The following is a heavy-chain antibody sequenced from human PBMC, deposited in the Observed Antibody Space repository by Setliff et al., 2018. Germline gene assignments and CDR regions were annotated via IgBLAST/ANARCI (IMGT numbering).Heavy chain of an antibody. V-gene: IGHV1-2*02. CDR1: GYSFSDFY. CDR2: INPKSGVT. J-gene: IGHJ4*02. D-gene: IGHD1-1*01. Sequence: ASVKVSCKASGYSFSDFYIHWVRQVPGRGPEWMGSINPKSGVTRYVQKFQGRVTITADESTSTAYMELSSLRFEDTAVYYCAIDYGPTGTPYHWGQGTPVTVSS. CDR3: AIDYGPTGTPYH.